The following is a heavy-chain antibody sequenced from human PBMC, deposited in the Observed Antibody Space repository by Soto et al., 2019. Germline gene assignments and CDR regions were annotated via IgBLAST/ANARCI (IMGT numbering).Heavy chain of an antibody. CDR1: GFTFSSAG. V-gene: IGHV3-15*01. J-gene: IGHJ6*01. CDR2: IKSKTDGGTT. D-gene: IGHD1-1*01. Sequence: GGSLRLSCAASGFTFSSAGMSWVRQAPMKGLEWVGRIKSKTDGGTTDCAAPVKSRFTISRDDSESTLYLQMNSLKTEDTAVYYCTTALYNWNHAGDYYYAMDVWPQGTTVTVS. CDR3: TTALYNWNHAGDYYYAMDV.